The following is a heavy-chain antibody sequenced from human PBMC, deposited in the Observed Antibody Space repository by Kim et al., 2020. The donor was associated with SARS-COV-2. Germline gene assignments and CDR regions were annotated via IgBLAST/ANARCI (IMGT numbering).Heavy chain of an antibody. CDR3: ATGDTNSWYYFDY. V-gene: IGHV7-4-1*02. Sequence: TYAPGFTGRLVFSLDTSVSTAYLQISSLEAEDTAFYYCATGDTNSWYYFDYWGQGTLVTVSS. D-gene: IGHD2-21*01. J-gene: IGHJ4*02.